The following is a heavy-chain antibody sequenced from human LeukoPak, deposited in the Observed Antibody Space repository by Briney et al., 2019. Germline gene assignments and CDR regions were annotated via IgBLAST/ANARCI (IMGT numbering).Heavy chain of an antibody. CDR3: ARDARFGELSY. CDR2: ISSSGSTI. Sequence: PGGSLRLSCAASGFTFSDYYMSWIRQPPGKGLEWVSYISSSGSTIYYADSMKGRFTISRDNAKNSLYLQMNSLRAEDTAVYYCARDARFGELSYWGQGTLVTVSS. V-gene: IGHV3-11*01. D-gene: IGHD3-10*01. J-gene: IGHJ4*02. CDR1: GFTFSDYY.